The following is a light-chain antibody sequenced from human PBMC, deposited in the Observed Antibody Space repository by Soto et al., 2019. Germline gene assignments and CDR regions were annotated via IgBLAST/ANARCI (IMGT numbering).Light chain of an antibody. Sequence: IVLTQSPATLSLSPGERATLSCRASQSVSRYVAWYQSKPGQAPRLLMYDASNRVIGIPARFSGSGSGTDFTLTISSLEPEDFAVYYCQQRSNWPLTFGGGTTVEI. CDR2: DAS. CDR3: QQRSNWPLT. CDR1: QSVSRY. V-gene: IGKV3-11*01. J-gene: IGKJ4*01.